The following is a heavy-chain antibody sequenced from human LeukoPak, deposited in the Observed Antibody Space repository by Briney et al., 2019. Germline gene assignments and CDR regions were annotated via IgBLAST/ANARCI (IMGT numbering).Heavy chain of an antibody. D-gene: IGHD3-10*01. J-gene: IGHJ4*02. Sequence: GGSLRLSCAASGFTFSSYAMSWVRQAPGQGLEWVSAISGSGGSTYYADSVKGRFTISRDNSKNTLYLQMNSLRAEDTAVYYCAKGDSITMVRGVPRFDYWGQGTLVTVSS. CDR1: GFTFSSYA. CDR3: AKGDSITMVRGVPRFDY. CDR2: ISGSGGST. V-gene: IGHV3-23*01.